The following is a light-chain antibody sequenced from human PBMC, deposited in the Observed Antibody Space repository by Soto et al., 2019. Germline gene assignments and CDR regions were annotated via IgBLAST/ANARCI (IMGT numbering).Light chain of an antibody. CDR2: SAS. CDR1: EALSSW. J-gene: IGKJ4*01. Sequence: DIKMTQSPSSVSASVGDRVTITCRSSEALSSWLAWYQQKPGSAPKLLIYSASSLQNGAPSRVTGSGSGTDFTLTITGLQPDDTAIYYCQQARCFPLTFGGGTKVEIK. CDR3: QQARCFPLT. V-gene: IGKV1-12*01.